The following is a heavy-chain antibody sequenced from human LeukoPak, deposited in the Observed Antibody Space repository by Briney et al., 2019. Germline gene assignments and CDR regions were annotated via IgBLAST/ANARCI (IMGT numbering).Heavy chain of an antibody. J-gene: IGHJ3*01. D-gene: IGHD3-9*01. CDR2: IYIDGRT. Sequence: PGGSMRLSCAAYGFILSSKYLSWVRQAPGKGLEWVSVIYIDGRTYYADSVKGRFTISRDISKNTVYLQMNSLRAEDTAVYYCARDTRYIDWTLGAFDLWGQGTMVT. CDR3: ARDTRYIDWTLGAFDL. CDR1: GFILSSKY. V-gene: IGHV3-53*01.